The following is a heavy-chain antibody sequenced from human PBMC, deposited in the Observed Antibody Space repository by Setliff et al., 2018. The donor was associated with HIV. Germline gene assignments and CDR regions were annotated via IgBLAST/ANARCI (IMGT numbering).Heavy chain of an antibody. CDR2: IYISGST. Sequence: PSETLSLTCKVSGDSISSGGYYWSWIRQSAGKGLEWIGRIYISGSTNYNPSLKSRVTISLDTSRNQFSLKLNSVTAADTAVYYCAREDYYDSSGDAFDIWGQGTKVTVSS. V-gene: IGHV4-61*02. J-gene: IGHJ3*02. CDR3: AREDYYDSSGDAFDI. CDR1: GDSISSGGYY. D-gene: IGHD3-22*01.